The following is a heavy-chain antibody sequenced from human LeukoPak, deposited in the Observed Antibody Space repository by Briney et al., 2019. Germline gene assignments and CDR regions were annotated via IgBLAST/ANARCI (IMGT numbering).Heavy chain of an antibody. V-gene: IGHV1-46*01. Sequence: ASVKVSCKASGYTFTSYYMHWVRQAPGQGLEWMGIINPSGGSTSYAQKFRGRVTMTRDTSTSTVYMELSSLRSEDTAVYYCARDLPPGYCSSTSCPKYWFDPWGQGTLVTVSS. J-gene: IGHJ5*02. CDR2: INPSGGST. CDR1: GYTFTSYY. D-gene: IGHD2-2*01. CDR3: ARDLPPGYCSSTSCPKYWFDP.